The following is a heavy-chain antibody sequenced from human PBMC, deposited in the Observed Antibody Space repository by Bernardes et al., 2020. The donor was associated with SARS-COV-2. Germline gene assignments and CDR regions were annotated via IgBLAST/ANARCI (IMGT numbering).Heavy chain of an antibody. Sequence: GGSLRLSCAASGFSVRSNYMTWVRQAPGKGLECVSVIYSGGGTHYADSVRGRFTISRDNSKNTVYLQMNSLRAEDTAVYYCAREENYHDSNGSLKYWGQGTLVTVSS. V-gene: IGHV3-66*01. CDR3: AREENYHDSNGSLKY. CDR2: IYSGGGT. CDR1: GFSVRSNY. J-gene: IGHJ4*02. D-gene: IGHD3-22*01.